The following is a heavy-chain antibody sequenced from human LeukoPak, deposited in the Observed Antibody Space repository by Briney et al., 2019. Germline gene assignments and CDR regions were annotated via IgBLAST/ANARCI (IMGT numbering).Heavy chain of an antibody. D-gene: IGHD5-12*01. Sequence: GESLKISCKGSGYSFTNYWIGWVRQMPGKGLEWMGIIYPGDSDTRYSPSFQGQVTTSADKSISTAYLQWSSLKASDTAMYYCARQGGSDSVVDAFDIWGQGTMVTVSS. J-gene: IGHJ3*02. CDR3: ARQGGSDSVVDAFDI. V-gene: IGHV5-51*01. CDR1: GYSFTNYW. CDR2: IYPGDSDT.